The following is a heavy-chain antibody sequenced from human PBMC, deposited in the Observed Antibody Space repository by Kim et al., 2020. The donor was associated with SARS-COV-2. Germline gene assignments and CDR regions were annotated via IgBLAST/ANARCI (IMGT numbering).Heavy chain of an antibody. Sequence: SQTLSLTCAISGDSVSSNSAAWNWIRQSPSRGLEWLGRTYYRSKWYNDYAVSVKRRRTINPDTTKNQFSLQLNSVTPEDTAVYYCARVRYDIVVVPAQNYYYYGMDVWGQGTTVTVSS. J-gene: IGHJ6*02. CDR1: GDSVSSNSAA. CDR3: ARVRYDIVVVPAQNYYYYGMDV. V-gene: IGHV6-1*01. CDR2: TYYRSKWYN. D-gene: IGHD2-2*01.